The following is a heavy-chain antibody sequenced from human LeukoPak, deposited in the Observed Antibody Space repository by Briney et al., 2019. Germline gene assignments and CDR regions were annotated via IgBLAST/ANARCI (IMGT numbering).Heavy chain of an antibody. CDR3: TTDLGSSWYRIIGL. CDR1: GFTFKNAW. D-gene: IGHD6-13*01. Sequence: PGGSLRLSCAASGFTFKNAWMNWVRQAPGKGLEWVGCIKSKTEGGTIEYAASVSGRFTISRDDSTDTLYLQMNRLKTEDTAVYYCTTDLGSSWYRIIGLWGQGTLVAVSS. CDR2: IKSKTEGGTI. V-gene: IGHV3-15*07. J-gene: IGHJ5*02.